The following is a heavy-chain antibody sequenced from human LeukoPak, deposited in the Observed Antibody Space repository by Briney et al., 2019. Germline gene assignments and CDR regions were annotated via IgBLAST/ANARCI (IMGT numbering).Heavy chain of an antibody. CDR1: GGSISSYY. CDR3: ARHGSGSYYPDTWYFDY. J-gene: IGHJ4*02. V-gene: IGHV4-4*07. CDR2: IYTSGST. Sequence: PSETLSLTCTVSGGSISSYYWSWIRQPAGKGLEWIGRIYTSGSTNYNPSLKSRVTMSVDTSKNQFSLKLSSVTAADTAVYYCARHGSGSYYPDTWYFDYWGQGTLVTVSS. D-gene: IGHD3-10*01.